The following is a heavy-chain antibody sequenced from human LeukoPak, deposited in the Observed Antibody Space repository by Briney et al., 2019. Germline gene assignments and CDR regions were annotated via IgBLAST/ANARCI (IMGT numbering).Heavy chain of an antibody. CDR1: GFTFSSYW. V-gene: IGHV3-7*01. J-gene: IGHJ4*02. Sequence: PGGSLRLSCAASGFTFSSYWMSWVRQAPGKGLGWVANIKQDGSEKYYVDSVKGRFTISRDNAKNSLYLQMNSLRAEDTAVYYCARSLTYYDFWSGYYAYYFDYWGQGTLVTVSS. CDR3: ARSLTYYDFWSGYYAYYFDY. CDR2: IKQDGSEK. D-gene: IGHD3-3*01.